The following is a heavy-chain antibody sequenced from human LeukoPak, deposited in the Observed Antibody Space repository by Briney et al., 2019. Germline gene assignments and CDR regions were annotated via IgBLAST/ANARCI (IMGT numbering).Heavy chain of an antibody. Sequence: GGSLRLSCVEPRFTFTSYSTRWVRQAPGKGLEWVSSISSSSSYIYYADSVKGRFTISRDNAKNSLYLQMNSLRAEDTAVYYSAGTPGSTFSFDFWGKGILVTVSS. CDR3: AGTPGSTFSFDF. J-gene: IGHJ4*02. D-gene: IGHD2/OR15-2a*01. V-gene: IGHV3-21*01. CDR1: RFTFTSYS. CDR2: ISSSSSYI.